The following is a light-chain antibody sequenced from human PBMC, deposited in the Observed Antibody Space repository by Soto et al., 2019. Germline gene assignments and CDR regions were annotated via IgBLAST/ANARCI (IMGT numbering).Light chain of an antibody. CDR2: QAS. CDR1: QSISNW. J-gene: IGKJ1*01. CDR3: QLLRT. V-gene: IGKV1-5*03. Sequence: DIQMTQSPSTLSASVGDRVTITCRASQSISNWLAWYQQKPGKAPKLLIYQASTLQSGVPSRFSGSGTGTEFTLTINTLQPDDVATYYCQLLRTFGQGTKVKVK.